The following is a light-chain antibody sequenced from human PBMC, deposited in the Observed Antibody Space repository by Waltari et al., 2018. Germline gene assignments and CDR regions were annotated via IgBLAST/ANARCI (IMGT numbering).Light chain of an antibody. CDR1: SGHSSNI. CDR2: VNSDGSH. CDR3: QTGGHGTWV. Sequence: QLVVTQSPSASAPLGASVKLTCTLSSGHSSNIVAWLQQRPEKGPRYLMKVNSDGSHIKGDDIPDRFSGSSSGAERYLTISSLQPDDEDDYYCQTGGHGTWVFGGGTTLTVL. J-gene: IGLJ3*02. V-gene: IGLV4-69*01.